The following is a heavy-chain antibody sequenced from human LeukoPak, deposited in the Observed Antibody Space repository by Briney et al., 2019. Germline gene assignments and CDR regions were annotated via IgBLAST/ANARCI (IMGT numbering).Heavy chain of an antibody. V-gene: IGHV1-18*01. J-gene: IGHJ6*02. Sequence: ASVKVSCKASGYTFTSYGISWVRQAPGQGLEWTGWISAYNGNTNYAQKLQGRVTMTTDTSTSTAYMELRSLRSDDTAVYYCARGLYYYDSSGYPSNYYGMDVWGQGTTVTVSS. CDR3: ARGLYYYDSSGYPSNYYGMDV. D-gene: IGHD3-22*01. CDR2: ISAYNGNT. CDR1: GYTFTSYG.